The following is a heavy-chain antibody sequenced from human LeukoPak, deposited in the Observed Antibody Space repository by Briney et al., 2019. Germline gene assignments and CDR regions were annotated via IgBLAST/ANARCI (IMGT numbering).Heavy chain of an antibody. CDR1: GGSISSYY. Sequence: SETLSLTCTVSGGSISSYYWSWIWQPPGKGLEWIGYIYYSGSTNYNPSLKSRVTISVDTSKNQFSLKLSSVTAADTAVYYCARSPWNYYDSSGYRRQYFDYWGQGTLVTVSS. D-gene: IGHD3-22*01. CDR3: ARSPWNYYDSSGYRRQYFDY. V-gene: IGHV4-59*01. J-gene: IGHJ4*02. CDR2: IYYSGST.